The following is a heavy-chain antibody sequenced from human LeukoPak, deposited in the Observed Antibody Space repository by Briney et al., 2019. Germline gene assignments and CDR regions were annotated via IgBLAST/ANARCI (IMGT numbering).Heavy chain of an antibody. Sequence: PSETLSLTCTVSGGSISSYYWSWIRQPPGKGLEWIGYIHYSGSTNYNPSLKSRVTISVDTSKNQFSLKLSSVTAADTAVYYCARGYPWWELRGFDYWGQGTLVTVSS. V-gene: IGHV4-59*12. CDR1: GGSISSYY. CDR2: IHYSGST. J-gene: IGHJ4*02. CDR3: ARGYPWWELRGFDY. D-gene: IGHD1-26*01.